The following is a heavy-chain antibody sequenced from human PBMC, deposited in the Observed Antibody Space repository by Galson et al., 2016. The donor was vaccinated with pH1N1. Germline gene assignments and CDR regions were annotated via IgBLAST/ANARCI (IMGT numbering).Heavy chain of an antibody. CDR2: ITQDGSEK. CDR3: ARERAGAFHL. J-gene: IGHJ3*01. V-gene: IGHV3-7*01. CDR1: GFTFSTYW. Sequence: SLRLSCADSGFTFSTYWMTWVRQIPGKGLQWLASITQDGSEKHYVDSVKGRFTISRDNAKNSLYLQMNSLRAEDTAVYYCARERAGAFHLWGQGTMVIVSS.